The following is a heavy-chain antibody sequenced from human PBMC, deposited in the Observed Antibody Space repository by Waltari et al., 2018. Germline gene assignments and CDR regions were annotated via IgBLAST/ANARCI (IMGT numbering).Heavy chain of an antibody. D-gene: IGHD1-26*01. V-gene: IGHV3-23*04. Sequence: EANLAESGGGLVQPGGSLRLSCTASGFRFSLYGMSWVRQAPGNGLEWVFSNSCSRADTFYADSVKDRFVISRDNSKNTVFLEMNSLRAEDTALYYCAKDPPGSYYEGFDEWGQGTMVTVSS. J-gene: IGHJ3*01. CDR2: NSCSRADT. CDR3: AKDPPGSYYEGFDE. CDR1: GFRFSLYG.